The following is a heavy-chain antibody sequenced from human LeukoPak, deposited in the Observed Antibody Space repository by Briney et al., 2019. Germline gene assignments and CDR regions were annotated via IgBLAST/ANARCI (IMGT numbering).Heavy chain of an antibody. CDR1: GYTFTSYY. Sequence: ASVKVSCKASGYTFTSYYMHWVRQAPGQGLEWMGIINPSGGSTSYAQKLQGRVTMTTDTSTSTAYMELRSLRSDDTAVYYCARPAYYYDNGLAFDIWGQGTMVTVSS. J-gene: IGHJ3*02. CDR3: ARPAYYYDNGLAFDI. D-gene: IGHD3-22*01. V-gene: IGHV1-46*01. CDR2: INPSGGST.